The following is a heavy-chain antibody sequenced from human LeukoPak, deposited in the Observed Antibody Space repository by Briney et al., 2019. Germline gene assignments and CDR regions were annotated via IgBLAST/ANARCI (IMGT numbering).Heavy chain of an antibody. J-gene: IGHJ4*02. CDR2: IRYDGSNK. CDR3: AKDHYDFWSGSIIAYFDY. V-gene: IGHV3-30*02. CDR1: GFTFSSYG. Sequence: PGGSLRLSCAASGFTFSSYGMHWVRQDPGKGLEWVAFIRYDGSNKYYADSVKGRFTISRDNSKNTLYLQMNSLRAEDTAVYYCAKDHYDFWSGSIIAYFDYWGQGTLVTVSS. D-gene: IGHD3-3*01.